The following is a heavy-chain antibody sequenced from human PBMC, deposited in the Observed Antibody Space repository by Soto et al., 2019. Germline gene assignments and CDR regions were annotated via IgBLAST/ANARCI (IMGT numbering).Heavy chain of an antibody. V-gene: IGHV4-31*03. J-gene: IGHJ4*02. D-gene: IGHD3-9*01. CDR1: GGSISSGGYY. CDR3: ARGGVFDWLLYPEALDY. Sequence: QVQLQESGPGLVKPSQTLSLTCTVSGGSISSGGYYWSWIRQHPGKGLEWIGYIYYSGSTYYNPSLKSRVTMSVDTSKNQFSLKLSSVTAADTAVYYCARGGVFDWLLYPEALDYWGQGTLVTVSS. CDR2: IYYSGST.